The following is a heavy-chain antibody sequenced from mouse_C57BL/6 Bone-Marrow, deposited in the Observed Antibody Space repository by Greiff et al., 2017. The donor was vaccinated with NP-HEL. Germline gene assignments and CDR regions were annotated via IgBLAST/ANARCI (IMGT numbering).Heavy chain of an antibody. V-gene: IGHV1-82*01. CDR1: GYAFSSSW. CDR3: ARERELGPYWYFDV. CDR2: IYPGDGDT. D-gene: IGHD4-1*01. J-gene: IGHJ1*03. Sequence: ESGPELVKPGASVKISCKASGYAFSSSWMNWVKQRPGKGLEWIGRIYPGDGDTNYNGKFKGKATLTADKSSSTAYMQLSSLTSEDSAVYFCARERELGPYWYFDVWGTGTTVTVSS.